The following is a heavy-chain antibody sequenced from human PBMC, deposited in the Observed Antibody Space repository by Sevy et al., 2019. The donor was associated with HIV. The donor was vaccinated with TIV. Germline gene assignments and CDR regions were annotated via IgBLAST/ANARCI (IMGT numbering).Heavy chain of an antibody. CDR3: ARDHGYCSGGSCYSGGY. CDR1: GFIFSSYT. D-gene: IGHD2-15*01. Sequence: GGSLRLSCSASGFIFSSYTMIWVRQAPGRGLEWVSASSGTGSYIYYADSVKDRFTISRDNAKNLLYLQMNSLRAEDTAVYYCARDHGYCSGGSCYSGGYWGQGTLVTVSS. V-gene: IGHV3-21*06. J-gene: IGHJ4*02. CDR2: SSGTGSYI.